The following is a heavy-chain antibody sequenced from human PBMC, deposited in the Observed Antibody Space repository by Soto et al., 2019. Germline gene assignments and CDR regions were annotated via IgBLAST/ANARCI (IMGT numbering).Heavy chain of an antibody. CDR2: ISGSGGST. CDR1: GFTFSSYA. CDR3: AKDQYSGYDRYAFDI. Sequence: PGGSLRLSCAASGFTFSSYAMSRVRQAPGKGLEWVSAISGSGGSTYYADSVKGRFTISRDNSKNTLYLQMNSLRAEDTAVYYCAKDQYSGYDRYAFDIWGQGTMVTVSS. D-gene: IGHD5-12*01. V-gene: IGHV3-23*01. J-gene: IGHJ3*02.